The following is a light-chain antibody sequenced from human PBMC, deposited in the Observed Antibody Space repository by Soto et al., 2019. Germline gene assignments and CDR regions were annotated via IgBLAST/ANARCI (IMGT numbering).Light chain of an antibody. CDR3: QAWDSSTAI. Sequence: SYELTQPPSVSVSLGQKASITCSGATLGDKYACWYQQKPGQSPVLVIYQDSKRPSGIPERFSGSNSGNTATLTISGTQAMDEADYYCQAWDSSTAIFGTGTKVTVL. CDR2: QDS. V-gene: IGLV3-1*01. J-gene: IGLJ1*01. CDR1: TLGDKY.